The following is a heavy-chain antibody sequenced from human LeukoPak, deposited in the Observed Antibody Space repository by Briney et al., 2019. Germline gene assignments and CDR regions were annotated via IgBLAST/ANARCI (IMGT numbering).Heavy chain of an antibody. D-gene: IGHD3-22*01. J-gene: IGHJ4*02. CDR2: IYTSGST. CDR3: ARVLSGSNFDY. CDR1: GGSPSSGSYY. Sequence: SETLSLTCTVSGGSPSSGSYYWSWIRQPAGKGLEWIGRIYTSGSTNYNPSLKSRVTISVDTSKNQFSLKLSSVTAADTAVYYCARVLSGSNFDYWGQGTLVTVSS. V-gene: IGHV4-61*02.